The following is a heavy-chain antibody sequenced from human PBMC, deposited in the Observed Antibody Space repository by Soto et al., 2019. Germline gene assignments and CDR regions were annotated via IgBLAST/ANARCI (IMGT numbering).Heavy chain of an antibody. D-gene: IGHD1-26*01. CDR3: ARDPVGGNWFDP. CDR2: INPYNGNT. J-gene: IGHJ5*02. Sequence: QVQLVQSGAEVKKPGPSVKVSCKASGYTFTSYGISWVRQAHGQGLEWLGWINPYNGNTNYAQKLQGRVTMTTDTSTSTAYMELRSLRSDDTAAYYCARDPVGGNWFDPWCQGTLVPVSS. V-gene: IGHV1-18*01. CDR1: GYTFTSYG.